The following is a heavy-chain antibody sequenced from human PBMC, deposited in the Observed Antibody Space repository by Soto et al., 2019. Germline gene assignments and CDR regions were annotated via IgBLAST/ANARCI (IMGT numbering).Heavy chain of an antibody. CDR1: GFTFSGDA. V-gene: IGHV3-64*04. CDR3: AKDPPYYYDSRASSCLDV. CDR2: ISSDGDST. D-gene: IGHD3-22*01. J-gene: IGHJ6*02. Sequence: GGSLRLSCSASGFTFSGDAVHWVRQAPGKGLEFVSGISSDGDSTQYAKSVKGSFTMSRDNSKNTLYLQMNSLRAEDTAVYYCAKDPPYYYDSRASSCLDVCRQGTTVTVSS.